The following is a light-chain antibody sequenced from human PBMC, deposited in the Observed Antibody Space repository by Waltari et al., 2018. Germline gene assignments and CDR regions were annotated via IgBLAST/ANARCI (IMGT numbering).Light chain of an antibody. CDR1: SGINVGSYR. Sequence: QAVLTQPSSLSASPGASASLTCTLRSGINVGSYRIYWYQQKPGSPPQYLLRYKSDSDKHQGSGVPSRFSGSKDASANAGILLISGLHSEDEADYYCMFWHISAWVFGGGTKLTVL. CDR3: MFWHISAWV. CDR2: YKSDSDK. J-gene: IGLJ3*02. V-gene: IGLV5-45*03.